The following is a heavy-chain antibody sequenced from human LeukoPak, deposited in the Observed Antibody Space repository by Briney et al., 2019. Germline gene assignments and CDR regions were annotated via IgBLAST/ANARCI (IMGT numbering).Heavy chain of an antibody. V-gene: IGHV3-23*01. CDR1: GFTFSSYA. Sequence: GGSLRLSCAASGFTFSSYAMSWVRQAPGKGLEWVSAISGSGGSTYYADSVKGRFTISRDNSKNTLYLQMNSLRAEDTAVYYCAKGPGTDTNGDAAMVTPTLPDYWGQGTLVTVSS. CDR2: ISGSGGST. D-gene: IGHD5-18*01. J-gene: IGHJ4*02. CDR3: AKGPGTDTNGDAAMVTPTLPDY.